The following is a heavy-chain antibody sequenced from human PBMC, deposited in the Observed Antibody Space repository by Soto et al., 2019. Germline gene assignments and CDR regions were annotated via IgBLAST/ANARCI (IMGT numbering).Heavy chain of an antibody. CDR1: GFTFSSYS. D-gene: IGHD2-2*01. Sequence: GGSLRLSCAASGFTFSSYSMNWVRQGPGKGLEWVSSISSSSSYIYYADSVKGRFTISRDNAKNSLYLQMNSLRAEDTAVYYCARLLGYCSSTSCSVSDYWGQGTLVTAPQ. J-gene: IGHJ4*02. CDR3: ARLLGYCSSTSCSVSDY. V-gene: IGHV3-21*01. CDR2: ISSSSSYI.